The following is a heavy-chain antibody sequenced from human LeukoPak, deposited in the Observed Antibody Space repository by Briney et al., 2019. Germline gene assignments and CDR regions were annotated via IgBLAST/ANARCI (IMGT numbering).Heavy chain of an antibody. Sequence: PGGSLRLSCAVSGFSFSSYNMHWVRQAPGKGLEWVSFISSSSSYIYYTDSVKGRFTISRDNAQNSLFLQMNGLRAEDTAVYYCARDRVPYSSGPTSFDYWGQGILVTVSS. CDR3: ARDRVPYSSGPTSFDY. V-gene: IGHV3-21*01. CDR1: GFSFSSYN. CDR2: ISSSSSYI. J-gene: IGHJ4*02. D-gene: IGHD6-19*01.